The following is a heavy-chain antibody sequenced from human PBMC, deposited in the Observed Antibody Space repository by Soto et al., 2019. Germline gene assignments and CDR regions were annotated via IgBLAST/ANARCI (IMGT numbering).Heavy chain of an antibody. D-gene: IGHD3-22*01. V-gene: IGHV3-74*01. CDR1: GFTFSPYW. J-gene: IGHJ3*01. CDR2: INGGGSTT. Sequence: GGSLRLSCAASGFTFSPYWMHWVRQGPGKGLVWVSHINGGGSTTAYADSAKGRFTISRDNAKNTLYLEINGLRADDTAVYYCARDRGYPDSFNVWGQGTMVTVSS. CDR3: ARDRGYPDSFNV.